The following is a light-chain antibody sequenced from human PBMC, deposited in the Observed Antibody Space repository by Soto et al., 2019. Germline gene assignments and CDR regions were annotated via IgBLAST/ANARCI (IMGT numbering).Light chain of an antibody. CDR2: HAS. CDR1: QSISSW. Sequence: DIPRTQSPSTLSASVGDRVTITCRASQSISSWLAWYQQKPGKAPKLLIYHASSLESGVPSRFSGSGSGTEFTLTISSLQPDDFATYYCKQYNSFSWTFGQGTKVEIK. CDR3: KQYNSFSWT. V-gene: IGKV1-5*01. J-gene: IGKJ1*01.